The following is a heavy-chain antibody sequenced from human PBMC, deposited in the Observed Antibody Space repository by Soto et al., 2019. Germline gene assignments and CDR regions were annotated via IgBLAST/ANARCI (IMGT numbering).Heavy chain of an antibody. D-gene: IGHD5-12*01. CDR2: IYYSGST. Sequence: SETLSLTCTVSGGSISSGGYYWSWIRQHPGKGLEWIGYIYYSGSTYYNPSLKSRVTISVDTSKNQFSLKLSSVTAADTAVYYCSRAVDIVATKRSNAFEIWGQGTMVTVS. CDR3: SRAVDIVATKRSNAFEI. CDR1: GGSISSGGYY. J-gene: IGHJ3*02. V-gene: IGHV4-31*03.